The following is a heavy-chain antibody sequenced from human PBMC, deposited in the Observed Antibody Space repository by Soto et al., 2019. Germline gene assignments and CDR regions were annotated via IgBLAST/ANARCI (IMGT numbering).Heavy chain of an antibody. CDR2: ISYSGST. V-gene: IGHV4-59*01. D-gene: IGHD1-26*01. Sequence: QVQLQESGPGLVKPSETLSLTCTVSGGSISSYYWTWIRQPPGKGLEWIGFISYSGSTSYNPSLKSRVTISVDTSKHQFALRLSSVTAADTAGYCCARYSGTYYVYWGQGTLVTVSS. CDR3: ARYSGTYYVY. J-gene: IGHJ4*02. CDR1: GGSISSYY.